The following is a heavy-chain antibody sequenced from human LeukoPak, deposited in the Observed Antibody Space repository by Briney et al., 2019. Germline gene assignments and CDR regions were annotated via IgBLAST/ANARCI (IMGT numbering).Heavy chain of an antibody. D-gene: IGHD2-2*01. J-gene: IGHJ4*02. CDR3: ARRKGCSNTSCPPDF. CDR1: GYTFTTYL. Sequence: GESLKSSRRSFGYTFTTYLIGWVRQMPGKGLGWMGIIYPGDSDTRYSASFQGQVTMSVDKSINTAYLQWSSLKASDTAMYYCARRKGCSNTSCPPDFWGQGTLVTVSS. CDR2: IYPGDSDT. V-gene: IGHV5-51*01.